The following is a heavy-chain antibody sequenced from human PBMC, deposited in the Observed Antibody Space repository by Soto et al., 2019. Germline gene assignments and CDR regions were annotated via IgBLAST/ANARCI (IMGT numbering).Heavy chain of an antibody. D-gene: IGHD2-21*01. Sequence: EVQLLESGGGLVQPGGSLRLSCAASGFTFSSYAMSWVRQAPGKGLEWVSAISGSGGSTDYADSVKGRFTISRDNSKNTLYLQMNSLRAEDTAVYYCAKDLSRLYYYYGMDVLCQGTTVTVSS. CDR3: AKDLSRLYYYYGMDV. J-gene: IGHJ6*02. CDR2: ISGSGGST. CDR1: GFTFSSYA. V-gene: IGHV3-23*01.